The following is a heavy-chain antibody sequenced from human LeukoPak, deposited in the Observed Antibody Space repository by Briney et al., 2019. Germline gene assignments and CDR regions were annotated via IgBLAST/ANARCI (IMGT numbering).Heavy chain of an antibody. V-gene: IGHV4-61*02. CDR2: IYTSGST. Sequence: PSETLSLTCTVSGGSISSGSYYWSWIRQPAGKGLEWIGRIYTSGSTNYNPSLKSRVTISVDTSKNQFSLKLSSVTAADTAVYYCARDRGNWFDPWGQGTLVTVSS. D-gene: IGHD3-10*01. CDR1: GGSISSGSYY. CDR3: ARDRGNWFDP. J-gene: IGHJ5*02.